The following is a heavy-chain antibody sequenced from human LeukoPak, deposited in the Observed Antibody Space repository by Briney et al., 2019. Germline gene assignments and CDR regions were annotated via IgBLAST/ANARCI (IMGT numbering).Heavy chain of an antibody. D-gene: IGHD3-10*01. CDR3: AKAGLNLEGVWFGELSPPYYYGMDV. J-gene: IGHJ6*02. Sequence: GGSLELSCAASGFTFSSRWMGWVRQAPGKGLEWVSAISGSGGSTYYADSVKGRFTISRDNSKNTLYLQMNSLRAEDTAVYYCAKAGLNLEGVWFGELSPPYYYGMDVWGQGTTVTVSS. V-gene: IGHV3-23*01. CDR2: ISGSGGST. CDR1: GFTFSSRW.